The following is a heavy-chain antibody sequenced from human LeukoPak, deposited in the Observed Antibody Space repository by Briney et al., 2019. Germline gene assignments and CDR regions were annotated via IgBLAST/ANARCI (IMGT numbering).Heavy chain of an antibody. J-gene: IGHJ4*02. CDR3: ASAIKGN. V-gene: IGHV3-30*02. Sequence: GGSLRLSCAASGSTFSSYGMHWVRQAPGKGLEWVAFIRYDGFNKYYADSVKGRFTISRDNSKNTLYLQMNSLRAEDTAVYYCASAIKGNWGQGTLVTVSS. CDR2: IRYDGFNK. CDR1: GSTFSSYG.